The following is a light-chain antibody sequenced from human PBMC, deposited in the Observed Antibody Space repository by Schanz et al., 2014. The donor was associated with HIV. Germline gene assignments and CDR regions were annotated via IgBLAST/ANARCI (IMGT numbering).Light chain of an antibody. CDR1: SSDIGTYNL. CDR3: CSYAGISTSVV. V-gene: IGLV2-23*01. J-gene: IGLJ2*01. CDR2: EAS. Sequence: QSALTQPASVSGSPGQSITISCTGTSSDIGTYNLVSWYQQHPGKAPKLMIFEASKRPSGVSNRFSGSRSGNTASLTISGLPSSDEAHYYCCSYAGISTSVVFGGGTKLTVL.